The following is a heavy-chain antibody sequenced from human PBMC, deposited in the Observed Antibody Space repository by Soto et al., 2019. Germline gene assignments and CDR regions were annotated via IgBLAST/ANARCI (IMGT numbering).Heavy chain of an antibody. J-gene: IGHJ4*02. CDR3: ARQRYCGGDCYSGGH. CDR1: GYSFTSYW. D-gene: IGHD2-21*02. V-gene: IGHV5-10-1*01. Sequence: HGESLKISCKGSGYSFTSYWISWVRQMPGKGLEWMGRIDPSDSYTNYSPSFQGHVTISADKSISTAYLQWSSLKASDTAMYYCARQRYCGGDCYSGGHWGQGTPVTVS. CDR2: IDPSDSYT.